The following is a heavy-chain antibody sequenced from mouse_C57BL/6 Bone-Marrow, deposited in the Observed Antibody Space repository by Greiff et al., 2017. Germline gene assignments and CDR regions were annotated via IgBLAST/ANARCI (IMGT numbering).Heavy chain of an antibody. J-gene: IGHJ4*01. Sequence: QVQLKQPGAELVRPGTSVKLSCKASGYTFTSYWMHWVKQRPGQGLEWIGVIDPSDSYTNYNQKFKGKATLTVDTSASTAYMQLSSQTSEVSAVYYCARAHYYGSHYYCDMDVWGQGTTVTVSS. CDR3: ARAHYYGSHYYCDMDV. CDR2: IDPSDSYT. CDR1: GYTFTSYW. V-gene: IGHV1-59*01. D-gene: IGHD1-1*01.